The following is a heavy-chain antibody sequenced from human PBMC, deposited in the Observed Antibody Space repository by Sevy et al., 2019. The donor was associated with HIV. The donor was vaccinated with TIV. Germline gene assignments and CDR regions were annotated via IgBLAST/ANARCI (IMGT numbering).Heavy chain of an antibody. J-gene: IGHJ4*02. CDR2: IRSKAYGGTT. D-gene: IGHD3-9*01. V-gene: IGHV3-49*03. Sequence: GGSLRLSCTASGFTFGDYAMSWFRQAPGKGLEWVGFIRSKAYGGTTEYAASVKGRFTISREDSQSIAYLQMNSLKTEDTAVYYCTRDILGILTGPPFDYWGQGTLVTVSS. CDR3: TRDILGILTGPPFDY. CDR1: GFTFGDYA.